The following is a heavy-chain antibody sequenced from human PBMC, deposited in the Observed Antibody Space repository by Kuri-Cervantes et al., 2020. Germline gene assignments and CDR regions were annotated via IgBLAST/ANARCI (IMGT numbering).Heavy chain of an antibody. CDR1: GFTVSSNY. D-gene: IGHD6-6*01. Sequence: GGSLRLSCAASGFTVSSNYMSWVRQAPGKGLEWVSVIYVSGSTSYIDSVKGRFTVSRDNSKNMVYLQMNSLRAEDTALYYCAKDFGYFSSQFRDWGQGTLVTVSS. J-gene: IGHJ4*02. CDR3: AKDFGYFSSQFRD. CDR2: IYVSGST. V-gene: IGHV3-53*01.